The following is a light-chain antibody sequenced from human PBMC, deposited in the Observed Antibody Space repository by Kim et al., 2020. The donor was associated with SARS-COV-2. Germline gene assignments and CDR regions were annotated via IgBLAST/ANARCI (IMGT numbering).Light chain of an antibody. J-gene: IGKJ2*01. V-gene: IGKV3-20*01. CDR1: QFISSSF. Sequence: SPWEGATLSRRASQFISSSFLAWYQQKPGQAPRLRIYGASRRATGIPDRFRGSGSGTDFTLTSDRLEPEDFAVYYCQQYGSSPLYTFGQGTKLEI. CDR3: QQYGSSPLYT. CDR2: GAS.